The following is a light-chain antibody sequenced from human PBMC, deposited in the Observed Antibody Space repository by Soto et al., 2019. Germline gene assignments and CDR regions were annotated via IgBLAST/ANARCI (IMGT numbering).Light chain of an antibody. CDR2: DTN. J-gene: IGLJ3*02. Sequence: QTVVTQEPSLTVSPGGTVTLTCGSSTGAVTSGHYPYWFQQKPGQAPRTLIYDTNNRHSWTPARFSGSLLGGKAALTLSGAQPEDEDEYYCLLSYSGARVFGGGTKLTVL. V-gene: IGLV7-46*01. CDR3: LLSYSGARV. CDR1: TGAVTSGHY.